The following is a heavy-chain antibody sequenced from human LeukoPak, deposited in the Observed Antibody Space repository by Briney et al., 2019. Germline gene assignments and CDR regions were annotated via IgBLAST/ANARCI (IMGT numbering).Heavy chain of an antibody. V-gene: IGHV3-30*02. CDR1: GFTFGSYG. Sequence: GGSLRLSCAASGFTFGSYGMHCVRQAPGKGLEWVAYIRYDGVNDYYADSVRGRFTISRDISKNTLYLQMNSLRAEDTAVYYCAKDLKGVPAFDYWGQGTLVTVSS. CDR3: AKDLKGVPAFDY. J-gene: IGHJ4*02. D-gene: IGHD2-2*01. CDR2: IRYDGVND.